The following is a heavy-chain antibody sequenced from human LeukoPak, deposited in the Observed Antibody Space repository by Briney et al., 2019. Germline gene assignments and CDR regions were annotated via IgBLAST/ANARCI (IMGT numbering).Heavy chain of an antibody. CDR3: ARGNDYGDSKDDGDAFDI. Sequence: GGSLRLSCAASGFTFSSYAMHWVRQAPGKGLEWVAVISYDGSHKYYADSVKGRFTISRDNSKNTLYLQMNSLRAEDTAVHYCARGNDYGDSKDDGDAFDIWGQGTMVTVSS. CDR2: ISYDGSHK. J-gene: IGHJ3*02. V-gene: IGHV3-30*04. D-gene: IGHD4-17*01. CDR1: GFTFSSYA.